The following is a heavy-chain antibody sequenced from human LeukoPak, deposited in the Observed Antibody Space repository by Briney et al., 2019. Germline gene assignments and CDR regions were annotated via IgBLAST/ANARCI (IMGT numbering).Heavy chain of an antibody. V-gene: IGHV4-34*01. CDR2: INHSGST. CDR3: ARMRAAMAYYYYGMDV. J-gene: IGHJ6*04. D-gene: IGHD5-18*01. Sequence: PSETLSLTCAVYGESFSGYYWSRIRQPPGKGLEWIGEINHSGSTNYNPSLKSRVTISVDTSKNQFSLKLSSVTAADTAVYYCARMRAAMAYYYYGMDVWGKGTTVTVSS. CDR1: GESFSGYY.